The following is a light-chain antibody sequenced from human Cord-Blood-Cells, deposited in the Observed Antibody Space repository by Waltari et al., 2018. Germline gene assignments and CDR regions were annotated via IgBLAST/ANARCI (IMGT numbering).Light chain of an antibody. CDR1: SSDVGGYNY. CDR3: SSYTSSSTLV. Sequence: QSDLTQPASVSGSPGQSITISCPGTSSDVGGYNYVSWYQQHPGKAPKLMIYEVSNRPSGVSNRFSGSKSGNTASLTISGLQAEDEADYYCSSYTSSSTLVFGGGTKLTVL. V-gene: IGLV2-14*01. CDR2: EVS. J-gene: IGLJ3*02.